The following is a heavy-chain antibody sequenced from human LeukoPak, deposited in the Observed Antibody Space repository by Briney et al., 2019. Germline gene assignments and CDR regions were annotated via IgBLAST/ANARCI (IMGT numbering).Heavy chain of an antibody. D-gene: IGHD3-22*01. Sequence: SETLSLTCTVSGGSISSYYWSWIRQPPGKGLEWMGYIYYSGSTNYNPSLKSRVTISVDTSKNQFSLKLSSVTAADTAVYYCARAYYYDSSGYYYRYWGQGTLVTVSS. CDR2: IYYSGST. CDR1: GGSISSYY. CDR3: ARAYYYDSSGYYYRY. J-gene: IGHJ4*02. V-gene: IGHV4-59*12.